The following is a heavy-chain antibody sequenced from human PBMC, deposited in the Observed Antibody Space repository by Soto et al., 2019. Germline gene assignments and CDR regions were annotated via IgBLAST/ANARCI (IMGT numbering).Heavy chain of an antibody. V-gene: IGHV4-38-2*01. D-gene: IGHD6-6*01. CDR2: IYHSGST. CDR1: GYSISGDSY. Sequence: PSETLSLTCGVSGYSISGDSYWGWIRQPPGKGLEWIGSIYHSGSTYYKSSLKSRVTISRDTSKNQFSLKLSSVTAADTAVYYCAREARTLDWYLDLWGRGTLVTVSS. CDR3: AREARTLDWYLDL. J-gene: IGHJ2*01.